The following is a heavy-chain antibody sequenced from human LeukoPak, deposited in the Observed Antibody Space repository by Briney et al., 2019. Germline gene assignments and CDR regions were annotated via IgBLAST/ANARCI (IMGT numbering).Heavy chain of an antibody. Sequence: GGSLRLSCAASGFTFSSYSMNWVRQAPGKGLEWVSYISSSSSTIYYADSVKGRFTISRDNAKNSLYLQMNSLRAEDTAVYYCARDASTGTTVEYYYYMDVWGKGTTVTVSS. J-gene: IGHJ6*03. CDR3: ARDASTGTTVEYYYYMDV. CDR1: GFTFSSYS. V-gene: IGHV3-48*04. D-gene: IGHD1-7*01. CDR2: ISSSSSTI.